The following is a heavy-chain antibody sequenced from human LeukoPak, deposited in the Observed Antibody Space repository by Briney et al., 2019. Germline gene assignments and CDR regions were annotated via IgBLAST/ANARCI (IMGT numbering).Heavy chain of an antibody. Sequence: GGSLRLSCAASGFTFSSYGMHWVRQTPGKGREWVAFIRYDGSNKYYADSVKGRFTISRHNSKNTLHLQMNSLRAEDTAVYYCAKSDTAVWYFDYWGQGTLVTVSS. J-gene: IGHJ4*02. D-gene: IGHD5-18*01. CDR2: IRYDGSNK. CDR1: GFTFSSYG. CDR3: AKSDTAVWYFDY. V-gene: IGHV3-30*02.